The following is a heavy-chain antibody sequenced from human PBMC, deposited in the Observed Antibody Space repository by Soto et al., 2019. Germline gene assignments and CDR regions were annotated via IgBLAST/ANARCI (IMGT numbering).Heavy chain of an antibody. CDR1: GFAFSSCA. CDR2: ISYDGSNK. V-gene: IGHV3-30-3*02. CDR3: AIDSCYYAPTRDGIDF. Sequence: GPLRRACAASGFAFSSCAMPWVRHAPGKGLERVAVISYDGSNKYYADSVKGRFTISRDNSKNTLYLQMNSLGAEDTAVYYCAIDSCYYAPTRDGIDFWGQGTTVTVSS. D-gene: IGHD2-15*01. J-gene: IGHJ6*02.